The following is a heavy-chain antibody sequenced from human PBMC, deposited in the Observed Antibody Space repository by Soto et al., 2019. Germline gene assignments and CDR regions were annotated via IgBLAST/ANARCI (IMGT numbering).Heavy chain of an antibody. CDR2: IIPIFGTA. Sequence: QVQLVQSGAEVKKPGSSVKVSCKASGGTFSSYAISWVRQAPGQGLEWMGGIIPIFGTANYAQKFQGRVTIPADEYTSTAYMELSSRRSEDTAVYYCARGIAARPVGGGGYYYGMDVWGQGTTFTVSS. CDR3: ARGIAARPVGGGGYYYGMDV. V-gene: IGHV1-69*12. D-gene: IGHD6-6*01. CDR1: GGTFSSYA. J-gene: IGHJ6*02.